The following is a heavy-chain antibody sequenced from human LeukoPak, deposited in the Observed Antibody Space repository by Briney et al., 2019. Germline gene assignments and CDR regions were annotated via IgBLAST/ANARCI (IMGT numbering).Heavy chain of an antibody. CDR3: ARELYYYDSSGYPGAFDY. CDR1: GFTFSSNW. D-gene: IGHD3-22*01. CDR2: LSYDGSNK. J-gene: IGHJ4*02. Sequence: GGSLRLSCAASGFTFSSNWMHWVRQAPDKGLAWVAVLSYDGSNKYYADSVKGRFTISRDNPKNTLYLQMNSLRAEDTAVYYCARELYYYDSSGYPGAFDYWGQGTLVTVSS. V-gene: IGHV3-30*03.